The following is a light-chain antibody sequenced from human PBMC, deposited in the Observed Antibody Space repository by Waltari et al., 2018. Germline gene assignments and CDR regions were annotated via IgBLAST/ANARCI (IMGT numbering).Light chain of an antibody. Sequence: ENVLTQSPGTLSLSPGETATLSCRASHRISSGYVAWYQQRPGQGPRVLIHDTSRRATGVPDRFSGSGAGTEFTLTISTLEPEDSALYYCQQYGTSFWTFGQGTKVEIK. CDR3: QQYGTSFWT. CDR1: HRISSGY. CDR2: DTS. J-gene: IGKJ1*01. V-gene: IGKV3-20*01.